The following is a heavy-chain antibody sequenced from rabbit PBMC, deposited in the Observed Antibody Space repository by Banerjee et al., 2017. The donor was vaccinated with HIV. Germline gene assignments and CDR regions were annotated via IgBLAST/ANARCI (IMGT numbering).Heavy chain of an antibody. V-gene: IGHV1S40*01. J-gene: IGHJ4*01. Sequence: QSLEESGGDLVKPGASLTLTCTASGFSFSSSYYIWWVRQAPGKGLEWIGCITAGSSGSTYYASWAKGRFTISETSSTTVTLQMTSLTAADTATYFCARDKVGGGGYTDLWGPGTLVTVS. CDR2: ITAGSSGST. CDR3: ARDKVGGGGYTDL. CDR1: GFSFSSSYY. D-gene: IGHD1-1*01.